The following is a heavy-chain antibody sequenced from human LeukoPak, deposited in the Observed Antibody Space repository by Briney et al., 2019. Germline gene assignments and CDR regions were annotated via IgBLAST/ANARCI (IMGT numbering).Heavy chain of an antibody. CDR1: GYTFTSYD. D-gene: IGHD3-9*01. J-gene: IGHJ4*02. CDR3: ARETDYFAGSGVDY. CDR2: ISAYNGNT. Sequence: ASVKVSCKASGYTFTSYDINWVRQAPGQGLEWMGWISAYNGNTNYAQKLQGRVTMTTDTSTSTAYMELRSLRSDDTAVYYCARETDYFAGSGVDYWGQGTLVTVSS. V-gene: IGHV1-18*01.